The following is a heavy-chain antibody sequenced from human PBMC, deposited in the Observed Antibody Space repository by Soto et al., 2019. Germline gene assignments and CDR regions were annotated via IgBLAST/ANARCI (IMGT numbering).Heavy chain of an antibody. Sequence: GGSLRLSCAASGFTFSSYAMSWVRQAPGKGLEWVSAISGSGGSTYYADSVKGRFTISRDNSKNTLYLQMNSLRAEDTAVYYCAKGTRITMVRGVIIFDYWGQGTLVTVSS. V-gene: IGHV3-23*01. J-gene: IGHJ4*02. CDR1: GFTFSSYA. CDR2: ISGSGGST. D-gene: IGHD3-10*01. CDR3: AKGTRITMVRGVIIFDY.